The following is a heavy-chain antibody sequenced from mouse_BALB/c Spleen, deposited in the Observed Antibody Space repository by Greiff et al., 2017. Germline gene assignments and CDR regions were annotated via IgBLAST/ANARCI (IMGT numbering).Heavy chain of an antibody. D-gene: IGHD1-1*01. CDR2: IWSGGST. CDR3: ARNFITTVGGYAMDY. CDR1: GFSLTSYG. J-gene: IGHJ4*01. V-gene: IGHV2-4-1*01. Sequence: QVHVKQSGPGLVQPSQSLSITCTVSGFSLTSYGVHWVRQSPGKGLEWLGVIWSGGSTDYNAAFISRLSISKDNSKTQVFFKMNSLQADDTAIYYCARNFITTVGGYAMDYWGQGTSVTVSA.